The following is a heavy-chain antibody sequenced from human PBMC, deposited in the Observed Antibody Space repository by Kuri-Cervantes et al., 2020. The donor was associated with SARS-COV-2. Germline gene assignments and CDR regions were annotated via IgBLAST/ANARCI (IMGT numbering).Heavy chain of an antibody. J-gene: IGHJ5*02. CDR3: ARGSYDFWSGYYTGCWFDP. D-gene: IGHD3-3*01. CDR2: INHSGST. CDR1: GGSFSGYP. V-gene: IGHV4-34*01. Sequence: SETLSLTCAVYGGSFSGYPWGWIRQPPGKGLEWIGEINHSGSTNYNPSLKSRVTISLDTSKSQFSLKLNSVTAADTAVYYCARGSYDFWSGYYTGCWFDPWGLGTLVPVSS.